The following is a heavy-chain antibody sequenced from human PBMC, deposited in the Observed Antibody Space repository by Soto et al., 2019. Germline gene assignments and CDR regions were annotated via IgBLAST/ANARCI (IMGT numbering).Heavy chain of an antibody. Sequence: PGGSLRLSCAASGFTFSSYGMHWVRQAPGKGLEWVAVISYDGSNKYYADSVKGRFTISRDNSKNTLYLQMNSLRAEDTAVYYCARGIPNSGSYRRVFDYWGQGTLVTVSS. J-gene: IGHJ4*02. D-gene: IGHD1-26*01. CDR2: ISYDGSNK. CDR1: GFTFSSYG. V-gene: IGHV3-30*03. CDR3: ARGIPNSGSYRRVFDY.